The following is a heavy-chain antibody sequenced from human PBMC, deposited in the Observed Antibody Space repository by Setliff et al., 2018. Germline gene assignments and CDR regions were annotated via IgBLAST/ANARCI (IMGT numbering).Heavy chain of an antibody. Sequence: PSETLSLTCTVSGGSISSHYWSWIRQPPGKGLEWIGYIYYSGSTNYNPSLKSRVTISVDTSKNQFSLKLNSVTAADTAVYYCARVKIAILPAAIDYWGQGTLVTVSS. CDR2: IYYSGST. J-gene: IGHJ4*02. V-gene: IGHV4-59*11. CDR3: ARVKIAILPAAIDY. D-gene: IGHD2-2*01. CDR1: GGSISSHY.